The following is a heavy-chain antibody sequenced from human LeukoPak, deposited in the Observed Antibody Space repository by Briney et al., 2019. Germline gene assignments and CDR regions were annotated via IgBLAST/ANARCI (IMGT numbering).Heavy chain of an antibody. CDR3: AGDGLPFDS. J-gene: IGHJ4*02. Sequence: GGSLRLSCAASGYRFSAYWMSWVRQAPGKGLEWVANIKQDGSEKYYGDSVKGRFTISRDNAKNSVYLQMNSPRAEDTAVYYCAGDGLPFDSWGQGTLVTVPS. D-gene: IGHD3/OR15-3a*01. CDR2: IKQDGSEK. CDR1: GYRFSAYW. V-gene: IGHV3-7*03.